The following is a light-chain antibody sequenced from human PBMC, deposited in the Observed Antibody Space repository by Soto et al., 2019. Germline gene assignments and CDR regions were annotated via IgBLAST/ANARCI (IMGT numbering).Light chain of an antibody. Sequence: QSVLTQPRSVSGSPGQSVTISCTGTSSDVGGYNYVSWYQQHPGKAPKLMIYDVSKRPSGVPDRFSGSKSGNTASLTISGLQAEDEADYYCGSYAGSYTYVFGTG. CDR1: SSDVGGYNY. CDR3: GSYAGSYTYV. V-gene: IGLV2-11*01. CDR2: DVS. J-gene: IGLJ1*01.